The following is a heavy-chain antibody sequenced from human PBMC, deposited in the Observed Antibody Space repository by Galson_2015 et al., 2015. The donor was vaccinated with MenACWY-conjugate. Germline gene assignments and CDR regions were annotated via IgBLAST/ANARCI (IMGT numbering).Heavy chain of an antibody. CDR2: FDPEDGET. Sequence: SVKVSCKVSGYTLTELSMHWVRQAPGKGLEWMGGFDPEDGETIYAQKFQGRVTMTEDTSTDTAYMELSSLRSEDTAVYYCATPAIHGDYVDFDYWGQGTLVTVSS. D-gene: IGHD4-17*01. CDR1: GYTLTELS. J-gene: IGHJ4*02. V-gene: IGHV1-24*01. CDR3: ATPAIHGDYVDFDY.